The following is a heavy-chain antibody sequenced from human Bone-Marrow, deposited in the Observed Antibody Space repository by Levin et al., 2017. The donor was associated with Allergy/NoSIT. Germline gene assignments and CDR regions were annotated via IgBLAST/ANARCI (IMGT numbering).Heavy chain of an antibody. CDR3: ARSGGGTRLAFDV. J-gene: IGHJ3*01. Sequence: SQTLSLTCAISGDRVSSTSAAWTWIRQSPSRGLEWLGMTYYRSKWYNDYSMSVKSRITIKPDTSRNEFYLHLNSVTPDDTAAYYCARSGGGTRLAFDVWGQGTMVTVSS. V-gene: IGHV6-1*01. CDR1: GDRVSSTSAA. D-gene: IGHD3-16*01. CDR2: TYYRSKWYN.